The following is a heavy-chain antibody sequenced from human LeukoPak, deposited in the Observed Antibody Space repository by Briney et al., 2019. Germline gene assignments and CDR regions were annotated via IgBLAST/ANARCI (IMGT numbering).Heavy chain of an antibody. V-gene: IGHV3-7*01. J-gene: IGHJ6*03. D-gene: IGHD2-15*01. Sequence: PGGSLRLSCAASGFTFSSYWMSWVRQAPGKGLEWVANIKQDGSEKYYVDSVKGRFTLSGDNSKNTLYLHMNSLRAEDTAVYYCAKVGDCSCDSCYLNYMDVWGKGTTVTVSS. CDR3: AKVGDCSCDSCYLNYMDV. CDR1: GFTFSSYW. CDR2: IKQDGSEK.